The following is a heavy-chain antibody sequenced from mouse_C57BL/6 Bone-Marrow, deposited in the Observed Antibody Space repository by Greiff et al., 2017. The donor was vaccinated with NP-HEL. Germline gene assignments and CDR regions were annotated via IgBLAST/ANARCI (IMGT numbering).Heavy chain of an antibody. V-gene: IGHV1-62-2*01. CDR1: GYTFTEYT. D-gene: IGHD1-1*01. J-gene: IGHJ1*03. CDR3: ARHGEYFGSSYGYFYV. Sequence: QVQLQQSGAELVKPGASVKLSCKASGYTFTEYTIHWVKQRSGQGLEWIGWFYPGSGSIKYNEKFKDKATLTADKSSSPVYMSLSSLPSEYSAVFYCARHGEYFGSSYGYFYVWGTGTTVTVNS. CDR2: FYPGSGSI.